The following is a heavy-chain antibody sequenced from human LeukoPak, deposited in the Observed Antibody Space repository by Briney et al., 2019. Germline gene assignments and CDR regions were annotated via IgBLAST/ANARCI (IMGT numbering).Heavy chain of an antibody. J-gene: IGHJ4*02. CDR2: IYYSGDT. CDR1: RGSISGYS. Sequence: SETLSLTCTVSRGSISGYSWSWIRQSPGGGLVWIGYIYYSGDTAYNPSLRSRVTMSVDTSKNQFSLQLRSMTTADTAVYYCARVPARRVVTTPTYFDYWGQGTPVTVSS. CDR3: ARVPARRVVTTPTYFDY. V-gene: IGHV4-59*01. D-gene: IGHD2-21*02.